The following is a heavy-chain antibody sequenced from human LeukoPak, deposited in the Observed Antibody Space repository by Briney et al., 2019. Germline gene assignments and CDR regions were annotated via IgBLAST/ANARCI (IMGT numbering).Heavy chain of an antibody. CDR1: GFTFSNYA. J-gene: IGHJ1*01. V-gene: IGHV3-23*01. Sequence: PGGSLRLSCAASGFTFSNYAMSWVRQAPGKGLEWVSAISGSGDSTYYADSVKGRFTISRDNSKNTLYLQMNSLRAEDTAVYYCAKDSPQLERSAEYFQHWGQGTLVTVSS. CDR3: AKDSPQLERSAEYFQH. D-gene: IGHD5-24*01. CDR2: ISGSGDST.